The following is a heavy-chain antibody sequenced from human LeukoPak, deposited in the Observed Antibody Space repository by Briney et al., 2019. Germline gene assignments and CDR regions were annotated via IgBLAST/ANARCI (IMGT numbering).Heavy chain of an antibody. D-gene: IGHD6-13*01. CDR1: GGSFSGYY. J-gene: IGHJ5*02. CDR2: INHSGST. Sequence: SETLSLTCAVYGGSFSGYYWSWIRQPPGKGLEWIGEINHSGSTNYNPSLKRRVNISVDTSKNQFSLKLSSVTAADTAVYYCARHGGSTWSPHNWFDPWGQGTLVTVSS. V-gene: IGHV4-34*01. CDR3: ARHGGSTWSPHNWFDP.